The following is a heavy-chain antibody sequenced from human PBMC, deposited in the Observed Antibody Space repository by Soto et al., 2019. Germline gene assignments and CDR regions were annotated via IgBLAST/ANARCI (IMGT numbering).Heavy chain of an antibody. CDR3: TRVSLAHDAFDV. CDR1: VYTFTGQY. CDR2: INPNSGGT. V-gene: IGHV1-2*02. J-gene: IGHJ3*01. Sequence: ASVKVSCQASVYTFTGQYMHCVRQAPGQGLEWMGWINPNSGGTKYAQKFQGRVTMTRDTSSSTAHMELTRLMSDDTAIYYCTRVSLAHDAFDVWGQGTMVTVS.